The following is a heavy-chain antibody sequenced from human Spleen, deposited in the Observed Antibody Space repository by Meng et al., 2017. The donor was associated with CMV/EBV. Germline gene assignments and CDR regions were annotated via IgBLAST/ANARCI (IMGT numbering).Heavy chain of an antibody. Sequence: GESLKISCAASGFTFSFYWMRWVRQAPGKGLEWVATIKQDGTEKYYAASVRGRFITSTDKAKSSLYLQMNSLRVEDSAVYYCASTSGQWGQGTLVTVSS. CDR1: GFTFSFYW. V-gene: IGHV3-7*01. J-gene: IGHJ4*02. CDR3: ASTSGQ. D-gene: IGHD3-16*01. CDR2: IKQDGTEK.